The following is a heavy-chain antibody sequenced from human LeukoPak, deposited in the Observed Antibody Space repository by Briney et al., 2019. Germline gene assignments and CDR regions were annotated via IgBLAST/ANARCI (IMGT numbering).Heavy chain of an antibody. V-gene: IGHV3-48*03. J-gene: IGHJ6*02. D-gene: IGHD3-10*01. Sequence: GGSLRLSCAASGFTFSSYEMNWVRQAPGKGLEWVSYISSSGSTIYYADSVKCRFTISRDNAKNSLYLQMNSLRAEDTAVYHCARDFLFGSGSYYSYYYGMDVWGQGTTVTVSS. CDR1: GFTFSSYE. CDR3: ARDFLFGSGSYYSYYYGMDV. CDR2: ISSSGSTI.